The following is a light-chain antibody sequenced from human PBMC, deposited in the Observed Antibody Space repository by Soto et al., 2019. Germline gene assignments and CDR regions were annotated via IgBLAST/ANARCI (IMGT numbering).Light chain of an antibody. CDR3: SSYTSSSTLV. J-gene: IGLJ2*01. CDR1: SSNIGAGYD. CDR2: GNS. Sequence: QLVLTQPPSVSGAPGQRVTISCTGSSSNIGAGYDVHWYQQLPGTAPKLLIYGNSNRPSGVPDRFSGSKSGTSASLAISGLQAEDEADYYCSSYTSSSTLVFGGGTKVTVL. V-gene: IGLV1-40*01.